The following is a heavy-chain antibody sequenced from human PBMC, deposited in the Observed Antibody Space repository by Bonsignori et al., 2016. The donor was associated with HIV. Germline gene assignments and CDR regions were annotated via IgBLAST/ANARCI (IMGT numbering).Heavy chain of an antibody. CDR2: IRSKAYGGTT. V-gene: IGHV3-49*04. CDR3: NRYSSSCGLDP. J-gene: IGHJ5*02. CDR1: GFTFGDYA. D-gene: IGHD6-13*01. Sequence: GESLKISCAASGFTFGDYAMSWVRQAPGKGLEWVGFIRSKAYGGTTEYAASVKGRFTISRDDSKSIAYLQMNSLKTEDTAVYYCNRYSSSCGLDPWGQGTLVTVSS.